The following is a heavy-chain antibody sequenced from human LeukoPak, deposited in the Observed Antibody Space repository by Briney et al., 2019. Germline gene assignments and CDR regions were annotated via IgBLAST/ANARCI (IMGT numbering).Heavy chain of an antibody. V-gene: IGHV1-24*01. CDR2: FDPEDGET. D-gene: IGHD4-23*01. Sequence: GASVKVSCKVSGYTLTELSMHWVRQAPGKGLEWMGGFDPEDGETIYAQKFQGRVTMTEDTSTDTAYMELSSLRSENTAVYYCATSTVVTAYFDYWGQGTLVTVSS. CDR1: GYTLTELS. J-gene: IGHJ4*02. CDR3: ATSTVVTAYFDY.